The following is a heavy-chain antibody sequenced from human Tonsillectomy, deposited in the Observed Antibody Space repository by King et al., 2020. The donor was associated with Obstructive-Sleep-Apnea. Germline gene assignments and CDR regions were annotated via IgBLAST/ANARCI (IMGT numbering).Heavy chain of an antibody. CDR3: ARGRIAAAGTVGY. V-gene: IGHV3-48*04. J-gene: IGHJ4*02. CDR1: GFTFSSYS. D-gene: IGHD6-13*01. Sequence: EEQLVQSGGGLVQPGGSLRLSCAASGFTFSSYSMNWVRQATGKGLEWVSYISSSSSTIYYADYEKGRFTISRDNAKNSLYLQMNSLRAEDTAVYYCARGRIAAAGTVGYWGQGTLVTVSS. CDR2: ISSSSSTI.